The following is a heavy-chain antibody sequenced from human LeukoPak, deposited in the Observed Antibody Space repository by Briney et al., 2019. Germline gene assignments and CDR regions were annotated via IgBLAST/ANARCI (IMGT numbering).Heavy chain of an antibody. Sequence: PGGSLRLSCAASGFTFDNYAMHWVRQAPGQGLEWVAVISYDGNNKSYADSVKGRFTISRDNSKNTLYLQMNSLSIEDTAVYYCVRDPSILRYFDQLVSVFFDMWGQGTMVTVSS. D-gene: IGHD3-9*01. V-gene: IGHV3-30*04. J-gene: IGHJ3*02. CDR2: ISYDGNNK. CDR3: VRDPSILRYFDQLVSVFFDM. CDR1: GFTFDNYA.